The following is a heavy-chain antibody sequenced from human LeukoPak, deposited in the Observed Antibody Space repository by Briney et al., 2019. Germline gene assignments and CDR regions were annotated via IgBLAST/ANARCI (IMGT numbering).Heavy chain of an antibody. CDR3: VRVGRSVGVAITAYFDY. Sequence: SETLSLTCAVYGGSFSGYYWSWIRQPPGKGLEWIGEINHSGSTNYNPSLKSRVTISVDRSKNQFSLKLSSVTAADTAVYYCVRVGRSVGVAITAYFDYWGQGTLVAVSS. J-gene: IGHJ4*02. D-gene: IGHD3-3*01. V-gene: IGHV4-34*01. CDR1: GGSFSGYY. CDR2: INHSGST.